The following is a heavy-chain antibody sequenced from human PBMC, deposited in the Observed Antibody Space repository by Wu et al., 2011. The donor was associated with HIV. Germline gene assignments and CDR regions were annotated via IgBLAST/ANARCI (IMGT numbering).Heavy chain of an antibody. D-gene: IGHD6-6*01. CDR2: INSNSGGT. Sequence: QVQLVQSGAEVKKPGASVKVSCKASGYTLAAYYLHWVRQTPGQGLEWMGWINSNSGGTEYAQKFQGRVTMTRDTSISIFYMELSSLRSDDTAVYYCARGDARSSINLFHYWGQGTPVTVSS. J-gene: IGHJ4*02. CDR1: GYTLAAYY. V-gene: IGHV1-2*02. CDR3: ARGDARSSINLFHY.